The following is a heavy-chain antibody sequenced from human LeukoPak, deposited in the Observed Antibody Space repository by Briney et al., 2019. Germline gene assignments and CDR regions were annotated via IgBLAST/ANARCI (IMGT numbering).Heavy chain of an antibody. CDR3: AMDINGDLFHV. V-gene: IGHV3-74*01. Sequence: GGSLRLSCVGSEFSISSYWMHWVRQAPEKGLEWVSSIKYDGSATTFADSVKGRFSISTDSAKNTAYLQMNSLRVEDTAIYYCAMDINGDLFHVWGQGTLVTVSS. D-gene: IGHD2-2*03. J-gene: IGHJ4*02. CDR1: EFSISSYW. CDR2: IKYDGSAT.